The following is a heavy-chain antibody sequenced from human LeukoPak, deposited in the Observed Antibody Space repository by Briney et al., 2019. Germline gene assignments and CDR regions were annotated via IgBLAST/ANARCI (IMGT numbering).Heavy chain of an antibody. D-gene: IGHD3-9*01. V-gene: IGHV3-30*04. CDR3: AREGHYDILTGYSPVEYYFYYMDV. J-gene: IGHJ6*03. CDR2: ISSDGVEK. Sequence: QPAGSLRLSCEASVFTFSNYGIHWVRQTPGKGLEWVAAISSDGVEKDYADSVKGRFTISRDNPKSTLYRQMNSLRAEDTALYYCAREGHYDILTGYSPVEYYFYYMDVWGKGTTVTVSS. CDR1: VFTFSNYG.